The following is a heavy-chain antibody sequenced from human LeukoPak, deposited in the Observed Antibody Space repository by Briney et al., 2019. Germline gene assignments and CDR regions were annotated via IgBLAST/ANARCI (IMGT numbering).Heavy chain of an antibody. J-gene: IGHJ3*02. D-gene: IGHD3-22*01. Sequence: SETLSLTCTVSGGSISSYYWSWIRQPPGKGLEWIGYIYYSGSTNYNPSLKSRVTISVDTSKNQFSLKLSSVTAADTAVYCCVRAMIVVVSPDAFDIWGQGTRVTVSS. V-gene: IGHV4-59*01. CDR1: GGSISSYY. CDR2: IYYSGST. CDR3: VRAMIVVVSPDAFDI.